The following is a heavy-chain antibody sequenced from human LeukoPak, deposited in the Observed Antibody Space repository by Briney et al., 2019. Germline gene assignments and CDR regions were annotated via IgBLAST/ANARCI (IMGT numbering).Heavy chain of an antibody. CDR3: AKDNRGSSWYNAFDI. V-gene: IGHV3-9*01. J-gene: IGHJ3*02. CDR1: GFTFDDYA. CDR2: ISWNSGSI. Sequence: GGSLRLSCAASGFTFDDYAMLWVRQAPGKGLEWVSGISWNSGSIGYADSVKGRFTISRDNAKNSLYLQMNSLRAEDTALYYCAKDNRGSSWYNAFDIWGQGTMVTVSS. D-gene: IGHD6-13*01.